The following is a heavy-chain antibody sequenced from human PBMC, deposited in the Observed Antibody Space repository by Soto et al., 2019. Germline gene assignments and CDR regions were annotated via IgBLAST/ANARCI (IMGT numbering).Heavy chain of an antibody. V-gene: IGHV4-30-4*01. CDR1: GGSISSGDYY. D-gene: IGHD3-10*01. CDR2: IYYSGST. Sequence: SETLSLTCTVSGGSISSGDYYWSWIRQPPGKGLEWIGYIYYSGSTYYNPSLKSRVTISVDTSKNQFSLKLGSVTAADTAVYYCARLSMVRGVIIPYYFDYWGQGTLVTVSS. CDR3: ARLSMVRGVIIPYYFDY. J-gene: IGHJ4*02.